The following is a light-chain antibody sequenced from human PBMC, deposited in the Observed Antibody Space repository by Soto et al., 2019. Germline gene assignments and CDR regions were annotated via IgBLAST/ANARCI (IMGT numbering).Light chain of an antibody. CDR1: QAITNN. Sequence: DIHLTQSPSSLSASVGDRVTITCRASQAITNNLAWYQQKPGNPPRLLIYEESTLHSGVPSRFSGRKVGTQFILTIDSLHPDDFATYYCQQYNSYPMYTFGQGTRLEIK. CDR3: QQYNSYPMYT. J-gene: IGKJ5*01. CDR2: EES. V-gene: IGKV1-9*01.